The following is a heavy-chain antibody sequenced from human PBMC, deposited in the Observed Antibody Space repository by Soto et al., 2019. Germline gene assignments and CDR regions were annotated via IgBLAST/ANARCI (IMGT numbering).Heavy chain of an antibody. CDR3: ARDGYYSNYYYYGMDV. J-gene: IGHJ6*02. D-gene: IGHD4-4*01. V-gene: IGHV3-30-3*01. CDR1: GFTFSSYA. Sequence: QVQLVESGGGVVQPGRSLRLSCAASGFTFSSYAIHWVRQAPGKGLEWVAVISSDGSNKYYADSVKGRFTISRDNFKDKRYLQMTTLRAEGTGGDYWARDGYYSNYYYYGMDVWGQGTTVTVSS. CDR2: ISSDGSNK.